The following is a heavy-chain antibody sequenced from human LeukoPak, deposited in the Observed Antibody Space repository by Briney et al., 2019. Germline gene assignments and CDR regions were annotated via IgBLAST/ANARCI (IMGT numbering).Heavy chain of an antibody. V-gene: IGHV4-4*07. CDR2: IYTSGST. Sequence: SETLSLTCTVSGGSISSYYWSWIRQPAGKGLEWIGRIYTSGSTNYNPSLKSRVTMSVDTSKNQFSLKLSSVTAADTAVYYCAKDVANRYSSSWYEMYFDYWGQGTLVTVSS. CDR1: GGSISSYY. J-gene: IGHJ4*02. CDR3: AKDVANRYSSSWYEMYFDY. D-gene: IGHD6-13*01.